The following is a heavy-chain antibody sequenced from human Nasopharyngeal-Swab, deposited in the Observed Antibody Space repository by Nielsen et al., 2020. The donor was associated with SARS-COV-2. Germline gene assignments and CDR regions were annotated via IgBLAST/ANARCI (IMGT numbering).Heavy chain of an antibody. J-gene: IGHJ3*02. CDR2: INPSGGST. Sequence: WGRQAPGQGLEWMGIINPSGGSTSYAQKFQGRVTMTRDTSTSTVYMELSSLRSEDTAVYYCARGRDCTNGVCCAGGTDAFDIWGQGTMVTVSS. D-gene: IGHD2-8*01. CDR3: ARGRDCTNGVCCAGGTDAFDI. V-gene: IGHV1-46*01.